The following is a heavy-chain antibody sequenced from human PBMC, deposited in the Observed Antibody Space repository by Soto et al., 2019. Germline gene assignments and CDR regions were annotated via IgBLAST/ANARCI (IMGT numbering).Heavy chain of an antibody. CDR2: IWYDGSNK. J-gene: IGHJ2*01. V-gene: IGHV3-33*01. CDR1: GFTFSSYG. CDR3: AREMATEDWYFDL. Sequence: QVQLVESGGGVVQPGRSLRLSCAASGFTFSSYGMHWVRQAPGKGLEWVAVIWYDGSNKYYEDSVKGRFTISRDNSKNTLYLQMNSLRAEDTAVYYCAREMATEDWYFDLWGRGTLVTVSS.